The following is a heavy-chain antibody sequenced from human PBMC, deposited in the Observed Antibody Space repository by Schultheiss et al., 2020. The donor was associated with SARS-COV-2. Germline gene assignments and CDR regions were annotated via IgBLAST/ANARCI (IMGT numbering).Heavy chain of an antibody. CDR3: ATTLWFGELLSGDY. J-gene: IGHJ4*02. CDR2: ISGSGGST. Sequence: GGSLRLSCAASGFTFSSYWMHWVRQAPGKGLEWVSAISGSGGSTYYADSVKGRFTISRDNSKNTLYLQMNSLRAEDTAVYYCATTLWFGELLSGDYWGQGTLVTVSS. D-gene: IGHD3-10*01. CDR1: GFTFSSYW. V-gene: IGHV3-23*01.